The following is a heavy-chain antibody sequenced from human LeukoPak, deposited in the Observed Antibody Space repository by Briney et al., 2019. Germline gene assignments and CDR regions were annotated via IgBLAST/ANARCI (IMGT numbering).Heavy chain of an antibody. D-gene: IGHD3-10*01. CDR3: ARDRYYYGSGSYSYYFDY. CDR2: IYYSGST. Sequence: SETLSLTCTVSGGSISSYYWSWIRQPPGKGLEWIAYIYYSGSTNYNPSLKSRVTISVDTSKNQFSLKLSSVTAADTAVYYCARDRYYYGSGSYSYYFDYWGQGTLVTVSS. J-gene: IGHJ4*02. V-gene: IGHV4-59*12. CDR1: GGSISSYY.